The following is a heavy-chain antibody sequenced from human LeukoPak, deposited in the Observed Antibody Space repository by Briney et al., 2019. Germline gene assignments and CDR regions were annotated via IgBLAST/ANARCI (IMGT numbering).Heavy chain of an antibody. CDR3: AREFSGSWYVGIYYFDY. CDR1: GGTFSSYA. J-gene: IGHJ4*02. CDR2: IIPIFGTA. Sequence: ASVKVSCKASGGTFSSYAISWVRQAPGQGLEWMGGIIPIFGTANYAQKFQGRVTITTDESTSTAYMELSSLRSEDTAVYYCAREFSGSWYVGIYYFDYWGQGTLVTVSS. V-gene: IGHV1-69*05. D-gene: IGHD6-13*01.